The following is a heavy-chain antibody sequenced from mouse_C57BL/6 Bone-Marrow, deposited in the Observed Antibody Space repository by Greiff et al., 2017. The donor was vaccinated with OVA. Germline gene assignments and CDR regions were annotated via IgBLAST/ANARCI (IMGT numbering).Heavy chain of an antibody. CDR3: ARQITTVVATDYYAMDY. D-gene: IGHD1-1*01. J-gene: IGHJ4*01. V-gene: IGHV5-6*01. CDR2: ISRGGSYT. CDR1: GFTFSSYG. Sequence: EVMLVESGGDLVKPGGSLKLSCAASGFTFSSYGMSWVRQTPDKRLEWVATISRGGSYTYYPDSVKGRFTISRDNAKNTLYLQMSSLKAEDTAMHYCARQITTVVATDYYAMDYWGQGTSVTVSS.